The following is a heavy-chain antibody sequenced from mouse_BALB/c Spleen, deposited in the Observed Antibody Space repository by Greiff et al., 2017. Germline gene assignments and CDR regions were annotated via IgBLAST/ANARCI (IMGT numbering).Heavy chain of an antibody. Sequence: QVQLQQPGAELVKPGTSVKLSCKASGYNFTSYWINWVKLRPGQGLEWIGDIYPGSGSTNYNEKFKSKATLTVDTSSSTAYMQLSSLASEDSALYYCARGSRNAMDYWGQGTSVTVSS. CDR3: ARGSRNAMDY. CDR2: IYPGSGST. J-gene: IGHJ4*01. CDR1: GYNFTSYW. V-gene: IGHV1-55*01.